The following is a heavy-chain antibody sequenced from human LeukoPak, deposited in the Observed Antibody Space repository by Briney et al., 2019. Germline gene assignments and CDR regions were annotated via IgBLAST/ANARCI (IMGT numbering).Heavy chain of an antibody. CDR1: GFTFRSNW. Sequence: GGSLRLSCAASGFTFRSNWMNWVRQAPGKGLEWVAHVQPDGSAKIYADSVKGRFTISRDNAKDSVYLQMNSLRDEDTAVYYCARDFFGWSSLGHWGQGTLVTVSS. CDR3: ARDFFGWSSLGH. CDR2: VQPDGSAK. D-gene: IGHD6-19*01. V-gene: IGHV3-7*03. J-gene: IGHJ1*01.